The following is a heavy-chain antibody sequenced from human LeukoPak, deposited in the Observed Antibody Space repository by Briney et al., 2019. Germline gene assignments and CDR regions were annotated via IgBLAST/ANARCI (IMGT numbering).Heavy chain of an antibody. D-gene: IGHD3-22*01. V-gene: IGHV4-39*01. CDR2: IYYSGST. Sequence: SETLSLTCTVSGGSISSSSYYWGWIRQPPGKGLEWIGSIYYSGSTYYNPSLKSRVTISADTSKNQFSLKLSSVTAADTAVYYCARQKQTPRVVISWFDHWGQGTLVTVSS. CDR3: ARQKQTPRVVISWFDH. CDR1: GGSISSSSYY. J-gene: IGHJ5*02.